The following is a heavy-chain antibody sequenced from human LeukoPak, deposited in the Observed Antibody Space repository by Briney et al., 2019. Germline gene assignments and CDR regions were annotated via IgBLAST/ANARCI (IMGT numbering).Heavy chain of an antibody. CDR1: GYTFTSYA. CDR3: ARGYCSGGSCYSVFDY. D-gene: IGHD2-15*01. Sequence: GASVKVSCKASGYTFTSYAMNWVRQAPGQGLEWMGWINTNTGNPTYAQGFTGRFVFSLDTSVSTAYLQISSLKAEDTAVYYCARGYCSGGSCYSVFDYWGQGTLVTVSS. CDR2: INTNTGNP. V-gene: IGHV7-4-1*02. J-gene: IGHJ4*02.